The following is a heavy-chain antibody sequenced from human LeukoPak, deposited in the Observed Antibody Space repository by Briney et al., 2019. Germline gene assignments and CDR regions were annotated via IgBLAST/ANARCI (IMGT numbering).Heavy chain of an antibody. CDR3: ARESHPPNYGDALDAFDI. V-gene: IGHV3-23*01. CDR1: GFIFSTYA. CDR2: IGAGGTGA. Sequence: PGGSLRLSCAGSGFIFSTYAMTWVRQTPGKGLKWVSSIGAGGTGANYADSVRGRFTISRDNSKNTLYLQTNSLRAEDTAVYYCARESHPPNYGDALDAFDIWGQGTMVTVSS. D-gene: IGHD4-17*01. J-gene: IGHJ3*02.